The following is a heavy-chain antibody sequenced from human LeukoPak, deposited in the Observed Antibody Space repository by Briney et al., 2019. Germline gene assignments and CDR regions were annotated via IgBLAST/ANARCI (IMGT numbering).Heavy chain of an antibody. Sequence: PSETLSLTCAVYGGSFSGYYWSWIRQPPGKGLEWIGYIYYSGSTYYNPSLKSRVTISVDTSKNQFSLKLSSVTAADTAVYYCARQGDYYGSGSTFDYWGQGTLVTVSS. CDR2: IYYSGST. J-gene: IGHJ4*02. D-gene: IGHD3-10*01. CDR3: ARQGDYYGSGSTFDY. CDR1: GGSFSGYY. V-gene: IGHV4-59*08.